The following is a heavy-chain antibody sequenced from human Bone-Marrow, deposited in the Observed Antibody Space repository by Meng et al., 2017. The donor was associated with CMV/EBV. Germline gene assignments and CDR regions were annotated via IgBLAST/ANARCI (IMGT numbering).Heavy chain of an antibody. D-gene: IGHD2-2*01. CDR3: ARARVVVPASIAH. V-gene: IGHV3-74*01. J-gene: IGHJ5*02. Sequence: GGSLRLSCAAYGFTFSSYWMHWVRQAPGKGLVWVSRINSDGSSTSYADSVKGRFTISRDNAKNTLYLQMNSLRAEDTAVYYCARARVVVPASIAHWGQGTLVTVSS. CDR2: INSDGSST. CDR1: GFTFSSYW.